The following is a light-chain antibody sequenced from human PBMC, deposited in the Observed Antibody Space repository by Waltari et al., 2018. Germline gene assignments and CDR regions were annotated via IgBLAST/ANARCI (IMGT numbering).Light chain of an antibody. CDR3: QHYVRLPAT. J-gene: IGKJ1*01. Sequence: SCRASQSVSRSLAWYQQKPGQAPRLLIYGASNRATGIPDRFSDSGSGTDFSLTISRLEPEDFAVYFCQHYVRLPATFGQGTKVEVK. CDR2: GAS. V-gene: IGKV3-20*01. CDR1: QSVSRS.